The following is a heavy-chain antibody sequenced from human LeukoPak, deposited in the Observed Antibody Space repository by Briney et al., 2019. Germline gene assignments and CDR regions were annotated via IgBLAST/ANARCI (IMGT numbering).Heavy chain of an antibody. Sequence: ASVKVSCKASGYTFTSYYMHWVRQAPGQVLEWMGIINPSGGSTSYAQEFQGRVTMTRDTSTSTVYMELSSLRSEDTAVYYCATPLGYCSSTSFPDYWGQGTLVTVSS. CDR1: GYTFTSYY. CDR2: INPSGGST. V-gene: IGHV1-46*01. J-gene: IGHJ4*02. CDR3: ATPLGYCSSTSFPDY. D-gene: IGHD2-2*01.